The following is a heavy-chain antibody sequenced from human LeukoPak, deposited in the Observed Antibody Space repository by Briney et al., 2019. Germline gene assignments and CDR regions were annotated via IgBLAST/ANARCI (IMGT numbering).Heavy chain of an antibody. J-gene: IGHJ4*01. Sequence: GGSLRLSCAASGFTFISYGMQWVRQAPGKGLVWVSRINTDGSSTSYANSVKGRFTVSRDNAKNTVYLQVNSLRAEDTAVYFCTRELSREVTLDYWGQGTLVTVSS. CDR1: GFTFISYG. CDR3: TRELSREVTLDY. D-gene: IGHD2-21*02. CDR2: INTDGSST. V-gene: IGHV3-74*01.